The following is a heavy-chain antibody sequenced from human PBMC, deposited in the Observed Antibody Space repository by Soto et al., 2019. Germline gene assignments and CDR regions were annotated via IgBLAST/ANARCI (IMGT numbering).Heavy chain of an antibody. Sequence: GGSLRLSCAASGFTVSSNYMIWVRQAPGKGLEWVSVIYSGGSTYYADSVKGRFTISRDNSKNTLYLQMNSLRAEDTAVYYCARQLTIFGVLRHPSYMDVWGKGTTVTVSS. CDR2: IYSGGST. CDR1: GFTVSSNY. J-gene: IGHJ6*03. V-gene: IGHV3-66*04. CDR3: ARQLTIFGVLRHPSYMDV. D-gene: IGHD3-3*01.